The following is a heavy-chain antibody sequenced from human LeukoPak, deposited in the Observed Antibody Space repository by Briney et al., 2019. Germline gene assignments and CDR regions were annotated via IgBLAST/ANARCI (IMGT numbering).Heavy chain of an antibody. J-gene: IGHJ4*02. D-gene: IGHD5-12*01. CDR2: MNPNSGNT. CDR1: GYTFTSYD. CDR3: ARQPGYSGYDYDY. V-gene: IGHV1-8*03. Sequence: GASVKVSCKASGYTFTSYDINWVRQPTGQGLEWMGWMNPNSGNTGYAQKFQGRVTITRNTSISTAYMELSSLRSEDTAVYYCARQPGYSGYDYDYWGQGTLVTVSS.